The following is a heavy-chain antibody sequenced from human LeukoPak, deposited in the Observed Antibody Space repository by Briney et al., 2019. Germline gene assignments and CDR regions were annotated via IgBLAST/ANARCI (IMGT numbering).Heavy chain of an antibody. V-gene: IGHV3-30*03. CDR1: GFPFSSYW. D-gene: IGHD3-22*01. CDR3: AAYYDSNGYYFGMGFDP. J-gene: IGHJ5*02. CDR2: ISYDGSYP. Sequence: GGSLRLSCVASGFPFSSYWMTWVRQAPGKGPEWLSLISYDGSYPNYADSVKGRSTISRDKSTNTVYFQLNSLRPEDTAIYYCAAYYDSNGYYFGMGFDPWGQGTLVTVSS.